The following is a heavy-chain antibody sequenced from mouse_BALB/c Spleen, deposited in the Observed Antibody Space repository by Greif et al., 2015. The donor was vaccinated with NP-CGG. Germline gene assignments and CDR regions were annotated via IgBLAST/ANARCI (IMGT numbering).Heavy chain of an antibody. V-gene: IGHV5-6-4*01. CDR3: TREGLRPLAY. Sequence: EVMLVESGGGLVKPGGSLKPSCAASGFTFSSYTMSWVRQTPEKRLEWVATISSGGSYTYYPDSVKGRFTISRDNAKNTLYLQMSSLKSEDTAMYYCTREGLRPLAYWGQGTLVTVSA. CDR1: GFTFSSYT. J-gene: IGHJ3*01. CDR2: ISSGGSYT. D-gene: IGHD1-2*01.